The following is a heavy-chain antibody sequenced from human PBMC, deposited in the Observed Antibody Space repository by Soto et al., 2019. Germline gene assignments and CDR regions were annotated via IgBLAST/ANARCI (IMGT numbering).Heavy chain of an antibody. J-gene: IGHJ4*02. D-gene: IGHD1-26*01. Sequence: AASVKVSCKASGYTFTDYYFHWVRQAPGQGLEWMGWINPYTGDTNYAQDFQGRVSMTRDTSLSTAYMELTRLRFDDTAVYYCAIADSFDYSAPNDYWGQGALVTVSS. V-gene: IGHV1-2*02. CDR3: AIADSFDYSAPNDY. CDR1: GYTFTDYY. CDR2: INPYTGDT.